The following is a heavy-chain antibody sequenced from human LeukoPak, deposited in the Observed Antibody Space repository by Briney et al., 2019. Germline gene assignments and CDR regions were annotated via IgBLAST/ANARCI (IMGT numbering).Heavy chain of an antibody. D-gene: IGHD2-21*01. Sequence: AGGSLRLSCTASGFAVSSYWMSWVRQAPGKGLEWVSAISGSGGSTYYADSVKGRFTISRDNSKNTLYLQMNSLRAEDTAVYYCAKFLPTHIVVANYYFDYWGQGTLVTVSS. CDR3: AKFLPTHIVVANYYFDY. CDR1: GFAVSSYW. V-gene: IGHV3-23*01. J-gene: IGHJ4*02. CDR2: ISGSGGST.